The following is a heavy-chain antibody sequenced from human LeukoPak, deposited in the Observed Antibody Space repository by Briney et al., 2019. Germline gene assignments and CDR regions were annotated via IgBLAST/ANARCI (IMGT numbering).Heavy chain of an antibody. CDR1: GYTFTNYD. CDR3: ATDRDYYDSSTAFDY. Sequence: GASVKVSCKASGYTFTNYDINWVRQATGQGLEWMGWMNPNSGNTGYAQKFQGRVTMTEDTSTDTAYMELSSLRSEDTAVYYCATDRDYYDSSTAFDYWGQGTLVTVSS. D-gene: IGHD3-22*01. V-gene: IGHV1-8*01. J-gene: IGHJ4*02. CDR2: MNPNSGNT.